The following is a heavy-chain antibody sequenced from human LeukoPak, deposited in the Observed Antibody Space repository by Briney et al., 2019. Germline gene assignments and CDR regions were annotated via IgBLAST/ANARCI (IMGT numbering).Heavy chain of an antibody. V-gene: IGHV1-18*01. Sequence: ASVKVSCKASGYTFTSYGISWVRQAPRQGLEWMGWISAYNGNTNYAQKFQGRVTMTTDTSTSTAYMELRSLRSDDTAVYYCARDHYSNYASYNWFDPWGQGTLVTVSS. CDR3: ARDHYSNYASYNWFDP. J-gene: IGHJ5*02. CDR1: GYTFTSYG. CDR2: ISAYNGNT. D-gene: IGHD4-11*01.